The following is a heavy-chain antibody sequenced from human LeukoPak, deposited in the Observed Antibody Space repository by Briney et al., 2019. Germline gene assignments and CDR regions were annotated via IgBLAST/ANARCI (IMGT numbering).Heavy chain of an antibody. CDR1: GGSISSYY. D-gene: IGHD6-6*01. CDR3: ARESRVPEYFDY. CDR2: IYYSGST. Sequence: SETLSLTCTVSGGSISSYYWIWLRQPPGKGLEWIGYIYYSGSTNYNPSLKSRVSISVDTSKNQFSLKLSSVTAADTAVYYCARESRVPEYFDYWGQGTLVTVSS. V-gene: IGHV4-59*01. J-gene: IGHJ4*02.